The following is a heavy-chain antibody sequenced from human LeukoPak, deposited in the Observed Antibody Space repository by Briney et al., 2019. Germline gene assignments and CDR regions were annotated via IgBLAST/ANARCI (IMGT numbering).Heavy chain of an antibody. V-gene: IGHV3-23*01. D-gene: IGHD3-3*01. CDR1: GFTFSSYA. J-gene: IGHJ4*02. Sequence: GGSLRLSCAASGFTFSSYAMSWVRQAPGKGLEWVSAISGSGGSTYYADSVKGRFTISRDNSKNTLYLQMNSLRAEDTAVYYCAKDMSALRFLEWLPNVYFDYWGQGTLVTVSS. CDR2: ISGSGGST. CDR3: AKDMSALRFLEWLPNVYFDY.